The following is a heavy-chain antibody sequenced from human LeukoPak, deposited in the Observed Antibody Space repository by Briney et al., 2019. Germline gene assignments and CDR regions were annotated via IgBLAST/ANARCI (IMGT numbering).Heavy chain of an antibody. J-gene: IGHJ4*02. D-gene: IGHD5-18*01. CDR1: GFTFSSYA. Sequence: GGSLRLSCAASGFTFSSYAMSWVRQAPGKGLEWVSAISGGGDSTYYADSVQGRFTIPRDNSKNTLYLQMNSLRAEDTAVYYCAKHEGYGYGLEYFDYWGQGTLVTVSS. V-gene: IGHV3-23*01. CDR2: ISGGGDST. CDR3: AKHEGYGYGLEYFDY.